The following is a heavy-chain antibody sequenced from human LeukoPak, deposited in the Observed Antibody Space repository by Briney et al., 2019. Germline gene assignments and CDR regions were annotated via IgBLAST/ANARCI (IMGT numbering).Heavy chain of an antibody. CDR3: ASTGYCSGGSCYVPNWFDP. CDR1: GYTFTGYY. D-gene: IGHD2-15*01. V-gene: IGHV1-2*02. CDR2: INPNSGGT. J-gene: IGHJ5*02. Sequence: ASVKVSCKASGYTFTGYYMHWVRQAPGQGLEWMGWINPNSGGTNYAQKFQGRVTMTRDTSISTAYMELSRLRSDDTAVYYCASTGYCSGGSCYVPNWFDPWGQGTLVTVSS.